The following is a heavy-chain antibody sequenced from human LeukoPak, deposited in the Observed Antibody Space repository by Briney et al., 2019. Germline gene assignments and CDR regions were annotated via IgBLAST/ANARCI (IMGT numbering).Heavy chain of an antibody. CDR1: GGSISSYY. CDR3: ARSGILRKDTAMVTVFDY. Sequence: PSETLSLTCTVSGGSISSYYWSWIRQPPGKGLEWLGYIYYSGSTNYNPSLKSRVTISVDTSKNQFSLKLSSVTAADTAVYYCARSGILRKDTAMVTVFDYWGQGTLVTVSS. J-gene: IGHJ4*02. CDR2: IYYSGST. V-gene: IGHV4-59*01. D-gene: IGHD5-18*01.